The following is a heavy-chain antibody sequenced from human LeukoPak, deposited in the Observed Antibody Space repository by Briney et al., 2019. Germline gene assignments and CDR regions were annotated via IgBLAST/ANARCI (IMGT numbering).Heavy chain of an antibody. Sequence: ASVKVSCKASGYTFTGYYMHWVRQAPGQGLEWMGWINPNSGGTNYAQKFQGRVTMTRDTSISTAYMELSRLRSDDTAVYYSARDGSFGVANGDAFDIWGQGTMVTVSS. D-gene: IGHD3-3*01. J-gene: IGHJ3*02. CDR2: INPNSGGT. V-gene: IGHV1-2*02. CDR1: GYTFTGYY. CDR3: ARDGSFGVANGDAFDI.